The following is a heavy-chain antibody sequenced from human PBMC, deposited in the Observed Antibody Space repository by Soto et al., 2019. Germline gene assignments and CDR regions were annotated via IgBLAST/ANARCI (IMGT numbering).Heavy chain of an antibody. D-gene: IGHD6-19*01. CDR3: ATDPGRGIAVAF. CDR2: FDPEDGET. V-gene: IGHV1-24*01. Sequence: ASVKVSCKVSGYTLTELSMHCVRQAPGKGLEWMGGFDPEDGETIYAQKFQGRVTMTEDTSTDTAYMELSSLRSEDTAVYYCATDPGRGIAVAFWGQGTLVTVSS. J-gene: IGHJ4*02. CDR1: GYTLTELS.